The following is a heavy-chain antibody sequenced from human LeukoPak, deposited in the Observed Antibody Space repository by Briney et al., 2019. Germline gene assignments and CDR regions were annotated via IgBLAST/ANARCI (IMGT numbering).Heavy chain of an antibody. CDR2: ISAYNGNT. CDR3: AREGPPAALDAFDI. D-gene: IGHD2-2*01. J-gene: IGHJ3*02. Sequence: ASVKVSCKASGYTFTSYGISWVRQAPGRGLEWMGWISAYNGNTNYAQKLQGRVTMTTDTSTSTAYMELRSLRSDDTAVYYCAREGPPAALDAFDIWGQGTMVTVSS. CDR1: GYTFTSYG. V-gene: IGHV1-18*01.